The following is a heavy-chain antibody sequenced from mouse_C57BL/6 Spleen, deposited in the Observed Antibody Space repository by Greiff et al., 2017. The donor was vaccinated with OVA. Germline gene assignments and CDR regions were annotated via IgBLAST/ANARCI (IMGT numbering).Heavy chain of an antibody. Sequence: QQSCKASGYTFTSYWMHWVKQRPGRGLEWIGRIDPNSGGTKYNEKFKSKATLTVDKPSSTAYMQLSSLTSEDSAVYYCARAEDYGKDYFDYWGQGTTLTVSS. CDR1: GYTFTSYW. J-gene: IGHJ2*01. V-gene: IGHV1-72*01. CDR2: IDPNSGGT. D-gene: IGHD1-1*01. CDR3: ARAEDYGKDYFDY.